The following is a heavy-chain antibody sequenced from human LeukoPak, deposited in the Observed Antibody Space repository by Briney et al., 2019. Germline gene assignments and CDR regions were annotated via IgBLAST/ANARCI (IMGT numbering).Heavy chain of an antibody. CDR2: IYSGGST. CDR3: ARAGGRGSYYSYFDY. V-gene: IGHV3-66*01. J-gene: IGHJ4*02. Sequence: GGSLRLSCAASGFTVSSNYMSWVRQAPGKGLEWVSVIYSGGSTYYADSVKGRFTISRDNSKNTLYLQMNSLRAEDTAVYYCARAGGRGSYYSYFDYWGQGTLVTVSS. D-gene: IGHD1-26*01. CDR1: GFTVSSNY.